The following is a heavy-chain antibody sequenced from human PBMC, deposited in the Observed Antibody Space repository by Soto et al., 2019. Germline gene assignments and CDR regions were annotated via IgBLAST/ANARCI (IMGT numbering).Heavy chain of an antibody. Sequence: GASVKVSCKASGYTFTSYGISWVRQAPGQGLEWMGWISAYNGNTNYAQKLQGRVTMTTDTSTSTAYMELRSLRSDDTAVYYCAREVESGTTWRGWFDPWGQGTLVTIS. V-gene: IGHV1-18*01. CDR3: AREVESGTTWRGWFDP. J-gene: IGHJ5*02. CDR2: ISAYNGNT. D-gene: IGHD1-7*01. CDR1: GYTFTSYG.